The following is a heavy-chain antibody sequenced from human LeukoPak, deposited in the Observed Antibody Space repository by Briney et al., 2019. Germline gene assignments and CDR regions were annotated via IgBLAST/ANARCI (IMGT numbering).Heavy chain of an antibody. CDR1: GFTFSDYY. Sequence: GGSLRLSCAASGFTFSDYYMSWIRQAPGKGLEWVSYISSSGSTIYYADSVKGRFTISRDNAKNSLYLQMNSLRAEDTAVYYCARVYYDSGAYYYAGGFDYWGQGTLVTVSS. V-gene: IGHV3-11*01. CDR3: ARVYYDSGAYYYAGGFDY. CDR2: ISSSGSTI. J-gene: IGHJ4*02. D-gene: IGHD3-22*01.